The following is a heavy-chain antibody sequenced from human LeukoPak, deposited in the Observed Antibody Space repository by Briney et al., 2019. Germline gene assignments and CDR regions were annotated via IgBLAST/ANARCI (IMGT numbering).Heavy chain of an antibody. Sequence: GGSLRLSCAASGFTLSSYGMHWVRQAPGKGLEWVAVIWYDGSNKYYADSVKGRFTISRDNSKNTLYLQMNSLRAEDTAVYYCARENQSGYFGYYYYYMDVWGKGTTVTVSS. CDR3: ARENQSGYFGYYYYYMDV. CDR1: GFTLSSYG. D-gene: IGHD3-3*01. V-gene: IGHV3-33*01. CDR2: IWYDGSNK. J-gene: IGHJ6*03.